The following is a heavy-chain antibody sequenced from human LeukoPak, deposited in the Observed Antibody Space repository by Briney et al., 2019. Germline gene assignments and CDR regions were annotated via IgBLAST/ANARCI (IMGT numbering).Heavy chain of an antibody. Sequence: ASVKVSCKASGGTFSSYAISWVRQAPGQGLEWMGWINPNSGGTNYAQKFQGRVTMTRDTSISTAYMELSRLRSDDTAVYYCARGRILGTAMVGYWGQGTLVTVSS. J-gene: IGHJ4*02. D-gene: IGHD5-18*01. V-gene: IGHV1-2*02. CDR1: GGTFSSYA. CDR2: INPNSGGT. CDR3: ARGRILGTAMVGY.